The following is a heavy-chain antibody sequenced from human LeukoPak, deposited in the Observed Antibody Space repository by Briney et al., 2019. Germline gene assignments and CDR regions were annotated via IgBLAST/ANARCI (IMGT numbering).Heavy chain of an antibody. D-gene: IGHD6-6*01. CDR2: IWYDGSNK. J-gene: IGHJ4*02. V-gene: IGHV3-33*01. CDR1: GFTFGSYG. Sequence: PGRSLRLSCAASGFTFGSYGMHWVRQAPGKGPEWVAVIWYDGSNKNYADSVKGRFTISRDNSKNTLYLQMNSLRAEDTAVYYCARDPSLGGAARPFDYWGQGTLVTVSS. CDR3: ARDPSLGGAARPFDY.